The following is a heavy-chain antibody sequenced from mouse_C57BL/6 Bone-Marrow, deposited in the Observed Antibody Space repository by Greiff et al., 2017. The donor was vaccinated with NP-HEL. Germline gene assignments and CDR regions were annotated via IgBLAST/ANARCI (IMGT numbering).Heavy chain of an antibody. J-gene: IGHJ4*01. D-gene: IGHD3-2*02. Sequence: EVQLQQSGAELVRPGSSVKMSCKTSGYTFTSYGINWVKQRPGQGLEWIGYIYIGNGYTEYHEKFKGKATLTSDTSSSTDYMQLSSLTSEDSAIYFCARSKETAQARNAMDYWGQGTSVTVSS. CDR2: IYIGNGYT. V-gene: IGHV1-58*01. CDR1: GYTFTSYG. CDR3: ARSKETAQARNAMDY.